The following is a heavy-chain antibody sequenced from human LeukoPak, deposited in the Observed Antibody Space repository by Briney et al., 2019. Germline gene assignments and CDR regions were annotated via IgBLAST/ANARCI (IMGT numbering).Heavy chain of an antibody. CDR1: GFTFDDYA. D-gene: IGHD3-10*01. Sequence: GGSLRLSCAASGFTFDDYAMHWVRQAPGKGLEWVSLISWDCGSTYYADSVKGRFTISRDNSKNSLYLQINSLRGDDTALYYCAKEEVRGVIGYWGKGTLVTVSS. V-gene: IGHV3-43D*03. J-gene: IGHJ4*02. CDR2: ISWDCGST. CDR3: AKEEVRGVIGY.